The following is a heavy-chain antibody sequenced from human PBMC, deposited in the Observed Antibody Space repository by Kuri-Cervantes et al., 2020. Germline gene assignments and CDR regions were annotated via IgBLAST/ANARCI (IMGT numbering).Heavy chain of an antibody. CDR3: GKLLSYGMDV. CDR2: VYHGGNR. Sequence: SETLSLTCNVSGHSVTSAFYWGWIRQPPGKGPEWVGTVYHGGNRYYNPSLESRVTIFVDTSTNQVSLKLRSVTAADTAVYYCGKLLSYGMDVWGQGTTVTVSS. V-gene: IGHV4-38-2*02. J-gene: IGHJ6*02. CDR1: GHSVTSAFY.